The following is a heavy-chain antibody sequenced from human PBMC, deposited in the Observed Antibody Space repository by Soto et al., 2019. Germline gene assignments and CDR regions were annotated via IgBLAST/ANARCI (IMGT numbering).Heavy chain of an antibody. J-gene: IGHJ5*02. CDR3: ARGYLTIFGVLNPRPVHWVDN. CDR2: INPNSGGT. CDR1: GYTFTGYY. Sequence: ASVKVSCKASGYTFTGYYMHWVRQAPGQGLEWMGWINPNSGGTNYAQKFQGWVTMTRDTSISTAYMELSRLRSDDTAVYYCARGYLTIFGVLNPRPVHWVDNWGQGNLVTVSS. D-gene: IGHD3-3*01. V-gene: IGHV1-2*04.